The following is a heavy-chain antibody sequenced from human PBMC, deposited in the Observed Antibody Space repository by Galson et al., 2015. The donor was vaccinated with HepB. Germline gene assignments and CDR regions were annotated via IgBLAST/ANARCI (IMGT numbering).Heavy chain of an antibody. CDR3: AKGPPTEYQPLWWGGGY. CDR1: GFTFSSYA. J-gene: IGHJ4*02. Sequence: SLRLSCAASGFTFSSYAMSWVRQAPGKGLEWVSAISGSGDSTYYADSVKGRFTISRDNSKNTLYLQMNSLRAEDTAVYYCAKGPPTEYQPLWWGGGYWGQGTLVTVSS. CDR2: ISGSGDST. V-gene: IGHV3-23*01. D-gene: IGHD2-2*01.